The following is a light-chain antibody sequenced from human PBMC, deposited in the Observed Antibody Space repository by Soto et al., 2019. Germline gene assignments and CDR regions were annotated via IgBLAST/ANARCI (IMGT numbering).Light chain of an antibody. J-gene: IGKJ4*01. CDR1: QSVSSSY. CDR3: QQYDSSPLT. Sequence: EIVLTQSPGTLSLSPGERATLSCRASQSVSSSYLAWYQQKPGQAPRLLIYGASSRATGIPDRFSGSGSGTHFALTISRLEPEDFAVYYCQQYDSSPLTFGGETKVEIK. CDR2: GAS. V-gene: IGKV3-20*01.